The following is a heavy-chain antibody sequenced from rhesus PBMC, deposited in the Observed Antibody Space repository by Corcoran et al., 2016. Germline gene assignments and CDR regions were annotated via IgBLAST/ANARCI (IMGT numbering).Heavy chain of an antibody. D-gene: IGHD1-44*01. CDR2: INPRNGNT. CDR1: VYTFTSYY. J-gene: IGHJ5-2*02. Sequence: VQLLQSGAEVKKPGASVQLSCKASVYTFTSYYINWGRQAPGQVLEWMGWINPRNGNTGYAQKFQGRVTMTRDTSTSTAYMELSSLRSEDTAVYYCASQPLVGTPNSLDVWGRGVLVTVSS. V-gene: IGHV1S9*01. CDR3: ASQPLVGTPNSLDV.